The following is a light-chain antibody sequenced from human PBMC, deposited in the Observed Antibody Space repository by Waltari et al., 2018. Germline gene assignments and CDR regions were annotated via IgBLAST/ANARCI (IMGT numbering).Light chain of an antibody. V-gene: IGKV3-15*01. CDR2: GDA. Sequence: ELVMTQPPATLSVSRGERATLSRRASQSASSNLAWQQQKPGQSPRLLIYGDATRATGIAARFSGSGSGAEFTLTISRLLSEDFSLYYCQQYNDWPRTFGQGTKVEI. J-gene: IGKJ1*01. CDR1: QSASSN. CDR3: QQYNDWPRT.